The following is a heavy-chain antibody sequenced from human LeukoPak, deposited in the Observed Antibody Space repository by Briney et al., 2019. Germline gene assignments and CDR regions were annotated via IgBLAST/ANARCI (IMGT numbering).Heavy chain of an antibody. D-gene: IGHD3-16*02. CDR1: GGSISSSSYY. CDR2: IYYSGST. Sequence: SETLSLTCTVSGGSISSSSYYWGWIRQPPGKGLEWIGSIYYSGSTYYNPSLKSRVTISVDTSKNQFSLKLSSVTAADTAVYYCARQNYDYVWGSYRYTGYWGQGTLVTVSS. CDR3: ARQNYDYVWGSYRYTGY. V-gene: IGHV4-39*01. J-gene: IGHJ4*02.